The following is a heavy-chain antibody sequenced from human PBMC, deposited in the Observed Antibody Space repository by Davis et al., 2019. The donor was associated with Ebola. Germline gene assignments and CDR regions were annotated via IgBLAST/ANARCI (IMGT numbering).Heavy chain of an antibody. Sequence: PGGSLRLSCAASGFTFINYAIHWVRQAPGKGLEWVAIISHDGSIKDYTDFVKGRFTISRDNSKNTLYLQMNSLRADDTAVYFCASGVGATSAFDIWGQGTMVTVSS. D-gene: IGHD1-26*01. CDR2: ISHDGSIK. V-gene: IGHV3-30*04. J-gene: IGHJ3*02. CDR3: ASGVGATSAFDI. CDR1: GFTFINYA.